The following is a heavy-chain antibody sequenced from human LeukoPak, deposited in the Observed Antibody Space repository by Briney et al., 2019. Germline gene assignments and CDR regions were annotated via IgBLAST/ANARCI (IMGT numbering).Heavy chain of an antibody. V-gene: IGHV1-18*01. Sequence: ASVKVSCKASGYTFTSYGISWVRQAPGQGLGWMGWISAYNGNTNYAQKLQGGVTMTTDTSTSTAYMELRSLRSDDTAVYYCARDVVVPAAIPTFFGVEPWGQGTLVTVSS. D-gene: IGHD2-2*02. J-gene: IGHJ5*02. CDR3: ARDVVVPAAIPTFFGVEP. CDR2: ISAYNGNT. CDR1: GYTFTSYG.